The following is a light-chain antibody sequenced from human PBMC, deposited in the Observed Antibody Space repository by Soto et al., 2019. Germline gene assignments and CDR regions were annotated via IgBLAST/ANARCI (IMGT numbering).Light chain of an antibody. J-gene: IGKJ5*01. V-gene: IGKV3-11*01. CDR2: DAY. Sequence: EVVLTQSPVTLSLSPGERATLSCRASQSFRGLLAWYQQKPGQAPRLLIYDAYNRATGIPPSFSGSGSGPAFTLTISSLEPGGSEVYYCQQRHSWPITFGQGRRLEIK. CDR1: QSFRGL. CDR3: QQRHSWPIT.